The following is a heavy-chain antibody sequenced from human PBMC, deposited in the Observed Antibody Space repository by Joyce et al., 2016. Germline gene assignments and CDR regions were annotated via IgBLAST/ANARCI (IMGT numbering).Heavy chain of an antibody. CDR2: ISYDGTSE. J-gene: IGHJ5*02. CDR3: AKDFDAVTYDL. CDR1: GFIFGNSG. D-gene: IGHD4-17*01. V-gene: IGHV3-30*18. Sequence: QVQLVESGGGVVQPGKSVRLSCAGSGFIFGNSGMHWVRQAPGKGLEWVAVISYDGTSEWYADSGKGRFTVSRDNSKKTLYLQMDSLRIEDTAVYYCAKDFDAVTYDLWGQGTLVTVSS.